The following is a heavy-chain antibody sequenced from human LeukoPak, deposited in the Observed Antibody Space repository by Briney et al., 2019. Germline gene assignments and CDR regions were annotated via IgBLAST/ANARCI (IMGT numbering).Heavy chain of an antibody. Sequence: GGSLRLSCAASGFTFGDYAMSWVRQAPGKGLEWVGFIRSKAYGGTTEYAASVKGRFTISRDDSKSIAYLQMNSLKTEDTAVYYCTRTVTFDYWGQGTLVTVSS. D-gene: IGHD4-17*01. CDR3: TRTVTFDY. CDR2: IRSKAYGGTT. V-gene: IGHV3-49*04. CDR1: GFTFGDYA. J-gene: IGHJ4*02.